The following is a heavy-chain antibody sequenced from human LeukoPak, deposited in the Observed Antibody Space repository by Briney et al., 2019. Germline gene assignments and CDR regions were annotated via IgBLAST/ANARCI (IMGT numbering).Heavy chain of an antibody. CDR1: GGSFSSYA. CDR2: IIPILGIA. J-gene: IGHJ4*02. Sequence: GASVKVSCKASGGSFSSYALNWVRQAPGQGLEWMGRIIPILGIAHYAQKFQGRVTITADKSTRTAYMELSSLRSEDTAVYYCATGEVATPFDYWGQGTLVTVSS. CDR3: ATGEVATPFDY. V-gene: IGHV1-69*04. D-gene: IGHD5-12*01.